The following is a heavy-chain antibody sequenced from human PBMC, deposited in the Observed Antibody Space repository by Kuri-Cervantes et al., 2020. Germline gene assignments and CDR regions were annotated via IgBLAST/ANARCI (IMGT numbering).Heavy chain of an antibody. D-gene: IGHD1-14*01. J-gene: IGHJ5*02. CDR3: AKDPRTSNWFDP. Sequence: GESLKISCAASGFTFSDYYMSWIRQAPGKGLEWVSYISSGGSTIYYADSVKGRFTISRDNAKNSLYLQMNSLRAEDTAVYYCAKDPRTSNWFDPWGQGTLVTVSS. CDR2: ISSGGSTI. CDR1: GFTFSDYY. V-gene: IGHV3-11*01.